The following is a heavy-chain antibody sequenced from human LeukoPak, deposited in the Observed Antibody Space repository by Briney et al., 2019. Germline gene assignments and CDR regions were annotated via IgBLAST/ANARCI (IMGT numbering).Heavy chain of an antibody. CDR3: ARYLGGWSFDY. J-gene: IGHJ4*02. Sequence: PGGSLRLSCAASGFTFSNYDMIWVRQAPGKGLEWVSYISRTSHTIYYAASVKGRFTISRDNAKNSLYLQMNSLRVEDTAVYSCARYLGGWSFDYGGQGTLVTVSS. CDR1: GFTFSNYD. CDR2: ISRTSHTI. V-gene: IGHV3-48*01. D-gene: IGHD6-19*01.